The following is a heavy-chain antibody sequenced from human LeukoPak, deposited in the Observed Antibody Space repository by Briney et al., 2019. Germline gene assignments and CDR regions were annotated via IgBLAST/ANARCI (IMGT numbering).Heavy chain of an antibody. J-gene: IGHJ4*02. V-gene: IGHV3-23*01. CDR1: GFTFSSYA. CDR3: AYWELREVY. Sequence: GGSLRLSCAASGFTFSSYAMSWVRQAPGKGLEWVSAITDSGGDTYYADSVKGRFTISRDNSKNTLYLQMNSLRAEDTAVYYCAYWELREVYWGQGTLVTVSS. D-gene: IGHD1-26*01. CDR2: ITDSGGDT.